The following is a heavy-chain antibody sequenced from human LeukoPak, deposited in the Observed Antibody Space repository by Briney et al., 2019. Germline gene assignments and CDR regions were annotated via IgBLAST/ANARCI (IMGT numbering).Heavy chain of an antibody. Sequence: SETLSLTCTVSGDSMRSFYWSFIRQPAGKGLEWIGRIHTSGTTWYNASLKSRVAMSVDTSKNQFSLKLSSVTAADTAVYYCATRPPGESYVPYFDYWGQGTPVTVSS. J-gene: IGHJ4*02. D-gene: IGHD2-2*01. CDR3: ATRPPGESYVPYFDY. CDR2: IHTSGTT. CDR1: GDSMRSFY. V-gene: IGHV4-4*07.